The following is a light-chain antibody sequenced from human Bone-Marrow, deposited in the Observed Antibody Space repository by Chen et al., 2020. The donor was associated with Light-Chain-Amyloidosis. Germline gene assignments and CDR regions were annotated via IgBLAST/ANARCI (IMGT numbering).Light chain of an antibody. Sequence: QSVLTQPPSASGTPGQRVTISCSGSRSNIGSNAISWYQHLPGTAPQLLIYSDIQPPSGVPDRFSGPKSGNSASLAISGVQSEDEAYYYWATWDDLLNSPGFGRGTKLTVL. CDR2: SDI. J-gene: IGLJ3*02. CDR1: RSNIGSNA. V-gene: IGLV1-44*01. CDR3: ATWDDLLNSPG.